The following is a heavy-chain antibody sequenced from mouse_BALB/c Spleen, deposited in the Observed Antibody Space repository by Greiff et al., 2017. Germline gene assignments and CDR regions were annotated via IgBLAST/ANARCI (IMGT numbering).Heavy chain of an antibody. D-gene: IGHD2-14*01. CDR1: GFDFSRYW. J-gene: IGHJ2*01. Sequence: EVKLVESGGGLVQPGGSLKLSCAASGFDFSRYWMSWVRQAPGKGLEWIGEINPDSSTINYTPSLKDKFIISRDNAKNTLYLQMSKVRSEDTALYYCARRGPAYYRYLDDWGQGTTLTVSS. CDR3: ARRGPAYYRYLDD. CDR2: INPDSSTI. V-gene: IGHV4-1*02.